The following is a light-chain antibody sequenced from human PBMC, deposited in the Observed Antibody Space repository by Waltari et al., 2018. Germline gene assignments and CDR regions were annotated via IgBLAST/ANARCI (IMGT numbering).Light chain of an antibody. CDR2: EAT. V-gene: IGLV2-14*01. CDR3: SSYASSNFLV. Sequence: QSALSQPASVSGSPGQSITISCTGARSDVGGFNYVPWYQQNPGKAPKLLIFEATKRPSGVSIRFSGSTSGNTASLTISGLQAEDEADYYCSSYASSNFLVFGGGTKVTVL. J-gene: IGLJ3*02. CDR1: RSDVGGFNY.